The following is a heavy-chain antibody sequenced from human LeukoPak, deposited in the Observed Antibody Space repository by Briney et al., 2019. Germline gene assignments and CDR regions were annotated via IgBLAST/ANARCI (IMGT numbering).Heavy chain of an antibody. CDR2: ISGSGGST. V-gene: IGHV3-23*01. CDR3: AKPADTAMVTVLYYFDY. D-gene: IGHD5-18*01. CDR1: GFTFSSYA. J-gene: IGHJ4*02. Sequence: GGSLRLSCAASGFTFSSYAMSWVRQAPEKGLEWVSAISGSGGSTYYADSVKGRFTISRDNSKNTLYLQMNSLRAEDTAVYYCAKPADTAMVTVLYYFDYWGQGTLVTVSS.